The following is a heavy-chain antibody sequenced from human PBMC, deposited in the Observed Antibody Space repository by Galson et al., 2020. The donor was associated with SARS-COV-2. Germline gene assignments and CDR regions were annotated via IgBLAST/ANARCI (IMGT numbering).Heavy chain of an antibody. CDR3: ARARASDGFFRAECDY. CDR1: DFTFSRYT. J-gene: IGHJ4*02. Sequence: GGSLRLSCAASDFTFSRYTMNWVRQAPGKGLEWVSSVTSVRHNTYYADSVKGRFTISRDNAKDALYLQLNSLRAEDTAIYYCARARASDGFFRAECDYWGQGTLGTVAS. CDR2: VTSVRHNT. V-gene: IGHV3-21*01. D-gene: IGHD3-3*01.